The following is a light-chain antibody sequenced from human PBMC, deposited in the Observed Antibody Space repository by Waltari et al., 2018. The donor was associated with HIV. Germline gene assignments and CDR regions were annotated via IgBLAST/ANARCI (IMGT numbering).Light chain of an antibody. CDR3: QQFYAAPLT. Sequence: DIVLTQSPHSLAVSLGERVTITCKSSSTVLSPSNNQNYLVWYQHKSRQSPKLIMKWGSARQSGVPDRFRGSGSGTDFSLTISSLETEDAAVYYCQQFYAAPLTFGQGTRV. J-gene: IGKJ3*01. CDR1: STVLSPSNNQNY. V-gene: IGKV4-1*01. CDR2: WGS.